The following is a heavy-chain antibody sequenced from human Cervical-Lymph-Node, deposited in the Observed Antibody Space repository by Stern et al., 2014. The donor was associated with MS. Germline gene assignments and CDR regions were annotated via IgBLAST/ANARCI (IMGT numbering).Heavy chain of an antibody. J-gene: IGHJ4*02. Sequence: VQLVQSGAEVKKPGSSVKVSCKASGGTFNTNVISWVRQAPGQGLEWMGGIIPIFGTALYAQKFQGRVTITANESTRAVYMELSSLRSEDTAVYCCARAAYSTSSYNYWGQGTLVIVSS. V-gene: IGHV1-69*01. CDR2: IIPIFGTA. D-gene: IGHD6-6*01. CDR3: ARAAYSTSSYNY. CDR1: GGTFNTNV.